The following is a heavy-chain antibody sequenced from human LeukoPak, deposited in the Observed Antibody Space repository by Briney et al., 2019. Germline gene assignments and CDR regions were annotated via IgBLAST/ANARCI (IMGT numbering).Heavy chain of an antibody. D-gene: IGHD2-2*01. V-gene: IGHV4-38-2*01. J-gene: IGHJ5*02. Sequence: PSETLSLTCAVSGYSISSGYYWGWIRPPPGKGLEWVGSIYHGGSTYYNPSLKSRVTISVDTSKNQFSLKLSSVTAADTAVYYCARHVKMPPSVWFDPWGQGTLVTVSS. CDR2: IYHGGST. CDR3: ARHVKMPPSVWFDP. CDR1: GYSISSGYY.